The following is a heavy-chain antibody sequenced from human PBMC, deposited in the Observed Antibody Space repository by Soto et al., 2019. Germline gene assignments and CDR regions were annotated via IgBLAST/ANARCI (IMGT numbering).Heavy chain of an antibody. D-gene: IGHD1-7*01. CDR1: GVSISSSSYY. CDR2: IYYSGST. Sequence: ETVSLTSNVSGVSISSSSYYWGWIRQPPGKGLEWIGSIYYSGSTYYDPSLKSRVTISVDTSKNQFSLKLSSVTAADTAVYYCARHPKTRWYNWKYDYFHYWGQGTLVTV. V-gene: IGHV4-39*01. CDR3: ARHPKTRWYNWKYDYFHY. J-gene: IGHJ4*02.